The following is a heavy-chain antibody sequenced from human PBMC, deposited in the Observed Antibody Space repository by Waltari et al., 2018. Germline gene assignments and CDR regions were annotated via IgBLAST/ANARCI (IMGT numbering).Heavy chain of an antibody. CDR1: GGTFSSLP. J-gene: IGHJ4*02. V-gene: IGHV1-69*12. CDR3: AASDGD. CDR2: SIPLAGSA. Sequence: QVQLVQSGAEVKKPGSSVRLSCQAFGGTFSSLPISWSRQAPRQGLVWMGGSIPLAGSADYAEKFEDRLTITADEVTKTAYMELDRLTSDDTAVYYCAASDGDWGQGTLVTVSP.